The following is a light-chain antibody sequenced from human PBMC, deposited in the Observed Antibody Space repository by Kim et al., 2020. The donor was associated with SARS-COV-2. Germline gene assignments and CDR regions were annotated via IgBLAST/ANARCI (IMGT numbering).Light chain of an antibody. V-gene: IGKV1-39*01. J-gene: IGKJ2*01. CDR3: QQSYSTLSYT. Sequence: ASVGDRVTITSRASQSISSYLNWYQQKPGKAPKLLIYAASSVQSGVTSRFSGSGSGTDFTLTISSLQPEDFATYYCQQSYSTLSYTFGQGTKLEI. CDR2: AAS. CDR1: QSISSY.